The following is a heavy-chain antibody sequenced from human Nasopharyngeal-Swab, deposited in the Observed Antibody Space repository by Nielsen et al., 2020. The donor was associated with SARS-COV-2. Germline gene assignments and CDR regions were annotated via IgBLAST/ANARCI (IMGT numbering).Heavy chain of an antibody. CDR2: IYYSGSS. J-gene: IGHJ6*02. CDR3: ARDTVHYGMGV. V-gene: IGHV4-61*01. D-gene: IGHD4-11*01. Sequence: SETLSLTCTVSGGSVSSESYYWTWVRQSPGKGLDWIGYIYYSGSSSYNPSLKSRVTISVDMSKNQFSLKLTSVTAADTAVYYCARDTVHYGMGVWGQGTTVTVSS. CDR1: GGSVSSESYY.